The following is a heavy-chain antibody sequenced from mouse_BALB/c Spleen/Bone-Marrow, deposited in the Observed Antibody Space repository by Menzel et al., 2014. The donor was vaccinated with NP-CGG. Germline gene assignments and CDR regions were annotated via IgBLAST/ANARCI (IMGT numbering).Heavy chain of an antibody. D-gene: IGHD2-3*01. CDR3: VRGGYYSWFAY. Sequence: VQVVESGPGLVAPSQSLSITCTVSGFSLTSYDISWIRQPPGKGLEWLGVIWTGGGTNYNSAFMSRLSISMDNSKSQVFLKMNSLQTDDTAIYYCVRGGYYSWFAYWGQGTLVTVSA. CDR1: GFSLTSYD. CDR2: IWTGGGT. J-gene: IGHJ3*01. V-gene: IGHV2-9-2*01.